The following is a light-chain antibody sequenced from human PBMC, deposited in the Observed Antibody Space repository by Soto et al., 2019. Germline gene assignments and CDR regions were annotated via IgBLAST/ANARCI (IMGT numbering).Light chain of an antibody. CDR1: QSVRSSY. CDR3: QQYDNFPIT. Sequence: EIVLTQSPGTLSLSPGERATLSCRASQSVRSSYLAWYQQKPGQAPRLLIYGASSRATGIPDRFSGSGSGTDFILTISRLEPEDFATYYCQQYDNFPITFGQGTRLEIK. J-gene: IGKJ5*01. V-gene: IGKV3-20*01. CDR2: GAS.